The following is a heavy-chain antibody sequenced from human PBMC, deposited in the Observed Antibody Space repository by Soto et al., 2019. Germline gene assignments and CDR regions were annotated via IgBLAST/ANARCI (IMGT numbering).Heavy chain of an antibody. J-gene: IGHJ4*02. CDR1: GFTFSSYS. V-gene: IGHV3-21*01. CDR3: ATQRDCDDYPLDY. D-gene: IGHD4-17*01. CDR2: ISSSSNSI. Sequence: SGGSLRLSCAASGFTFSSYSMNWVRQAPGKGLEWVSSISSSSNSIYYADSVKGRFTISRDNAKNSVFLQMNSLRDEDTAVYYCATQRDCDDYPLDYWGQGTLVTVSS.